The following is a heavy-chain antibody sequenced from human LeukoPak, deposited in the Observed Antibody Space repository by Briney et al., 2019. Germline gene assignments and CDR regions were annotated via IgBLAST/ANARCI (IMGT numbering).Heavy chain of an antibody. J-gene: IGHJ3*02. CDR2: INPNSGGT. CDR3: ARTSVSSGGSCYSDAFDI. Sequence: GASVKVSCKASGYTFTGYYVHWVRQAPGQGLEWMGWINPNSGGTNYAQKFQGRVTMTTDTSTSTAYMELRSLRSDDTAVYYCARTSVSSGGSCYSDAFDIWGQGTMVTVSS. V-gene: IGHV1-2*02. CDR1: GYTFTGYY. D-gene: IGHD2-15*01.